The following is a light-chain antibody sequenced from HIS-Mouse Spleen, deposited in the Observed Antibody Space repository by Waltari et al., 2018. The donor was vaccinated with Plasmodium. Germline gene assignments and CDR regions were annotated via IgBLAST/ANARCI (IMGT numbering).Light chain of an antibody. Sequence: QSALTQPASVSGSPGQSITISCPGTSSDVGGYNYVPWYQQHPGKAPKLMSYDVSNRPSGVSNRFSGSKSGNTASLTISGLQAEDEADYYCSSYTSSSTHVVFGGGTKLTVL. CDR2: DVS. J-gene: IGLJ2*01. V-gene: IGLV2-14*03. CDR1: SSDVGGYNY. CDR3: SSYTSSSTHVV.